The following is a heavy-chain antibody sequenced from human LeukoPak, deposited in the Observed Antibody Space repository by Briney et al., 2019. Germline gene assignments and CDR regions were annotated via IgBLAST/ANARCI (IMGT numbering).Heavy chain of an antibody. CDR1: GGSISSSY. CDR2: IHYGGNT. J-gene: IGHJ5*02. Sequence: SETLSLTCSVSGGSISSSYWGWIRQPPGKRLEWIGCIHYGGNTKYNPSLESRVTISLDASKNQFSLKLNSVTAADTAVYYCASGFYDNSGYSNWFDPWGQGTLVTVSS. D-gene: IGHD3-22*01. V-gene: IGHV4-59*01. CDR3: ASGFYDNSGYSNWFDP.